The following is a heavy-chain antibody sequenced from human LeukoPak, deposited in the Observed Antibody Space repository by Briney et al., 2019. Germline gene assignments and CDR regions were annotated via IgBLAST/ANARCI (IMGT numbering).Heavy chain of an antibody. Sequence: GGSLRLSCAASGFTFSNYAMNWVRQAPGKGLEWVSAISGSGGSTYYADSVKGRFTISRDNSKSTLYLRMNSLRAEDTAVYYCAKGEGPMIVVVITTSLAFDIWGQGTMVTVSS. D-gene: IGHD3-22*01. CDR1: GFTFSNYA. CDR3: AKGEGPMIVVVITTSLAFDI. V-gene: IGHV3-23*01. J-gene: IGHJ3*02. CDR2: ISGSGGST.